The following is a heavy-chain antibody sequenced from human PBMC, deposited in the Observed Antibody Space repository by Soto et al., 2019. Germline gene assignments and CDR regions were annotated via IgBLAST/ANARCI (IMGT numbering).Heavy chain of an antibody. J-gene: IGHJ4*02. CDR1: GESFSGYY. D-gene: IGHD3-16*02. CDR2: INHSGST. Sequence: SETLSLSCAVYGESFSGYYWSWIRQPPGKGLEWIGEINHSGSTNYNPSLKGRVTISVDTSKNQFSLKLSSVTAADTAVYYCARGRIYDYVWGSSRYYFDYWGQGTLVT. V-gene: IGHV4-34*01. CDR3: ARGRIYDYVWGSSRYYFDY.